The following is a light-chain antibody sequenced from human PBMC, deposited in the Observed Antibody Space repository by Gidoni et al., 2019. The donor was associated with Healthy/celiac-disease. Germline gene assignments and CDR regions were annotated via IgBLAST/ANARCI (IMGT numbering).Light chain of an antibody. V-gene: IGKV1-39*01. CDR1: QSISSY. J-gene: IGKJ2*01. CDR2: AAS. CDR3: QQSYSTPMYT. Sequence: DIQMTQSPSSLSASVGDRVTITCRASQSISSYLNWYQQKPGKAPKLLIFAASSLQSGVPSRFSASGSGTDFTLTISSLQPEDFATYYCQQSYSTPMYTFXXXTKLEIK.